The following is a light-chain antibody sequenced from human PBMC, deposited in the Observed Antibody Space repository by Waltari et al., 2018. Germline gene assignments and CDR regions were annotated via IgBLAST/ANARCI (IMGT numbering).Light chain of an antibody. V-gene: IGKV3-11*01. CDR3: QQRSISCT. CDR2: GAS. CDR1: QTVGNS. J-gene: IGKJ2*02. Sequence: ILLTQSPDTLSLSPGERATLSCWASQTVGNSLAWYQYKPGQPPRLLIYGASNRATGIPARFSGSGSGTEFTLTINSLEPEDSAVYYCQQRSISCTFGQGTRLEI.